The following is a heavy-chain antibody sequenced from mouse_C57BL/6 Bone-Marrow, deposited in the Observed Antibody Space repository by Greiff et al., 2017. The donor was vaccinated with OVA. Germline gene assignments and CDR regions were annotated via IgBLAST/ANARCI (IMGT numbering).Heavy chain of an antibody. CDR2: IDPSDSYT. Sequence: QVHVKQPGAELVRPGTSVKLSCKASGYTFTSYWMHWVKQRPGQGLEWIGVIDPSDSYTNYNQKFKGKATLTVDTSSSTAYLQLSSLTSEDSAVYYCARFPAYYSPGWYFDVWGTGTTVTVSS. D-gene: IGHD2-12*01. CDR1: GYTFTSYW. J-gene: IGHJ1*03. CDR3: ARFPAYYSPGWYFDV. V-gene: IGHV1-59*01.